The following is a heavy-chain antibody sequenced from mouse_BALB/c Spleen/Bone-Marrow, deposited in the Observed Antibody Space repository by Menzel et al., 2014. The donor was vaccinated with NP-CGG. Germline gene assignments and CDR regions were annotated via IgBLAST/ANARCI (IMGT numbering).Heavy chain of an antibody. CDR3: ASYYRYDRRFAY. CDR1: GFNIKDTY. D-gene: IGHD2-14*01. Sequence: EVKVVESGAELVKPGASVKLSCTASGFNIKDTYMHWVKRRPEQGLEWIGRIDPANGNTKYDPKFQGKATITADTSSNTAYLQLSSLTSEDTAVYYCASYYRYDRRFAYWGQGTLVTVSA. V-gene: IGHV14-3*02. CDR2: IDPANGNT. J-gene: IGHJ3*01.